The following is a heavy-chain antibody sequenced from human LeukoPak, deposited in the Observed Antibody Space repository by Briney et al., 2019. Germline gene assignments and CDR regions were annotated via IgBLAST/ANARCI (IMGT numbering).Heavy chain of an antibody. Sequence: SETLSLTCAVYGGSSSGYYWSWIRQPPGKGLEWIGEINHSGSTNYNPSLKSRVTISVDTSKNQFSLKLSSVTAADTAVYYCARGPNYYGSGSYYRSWFDPWGQGTLVTVSS. D-gene: IGHD3-10*01. CDR1: GGSSSGYY. J-gene: IGHJ5*02. CDR3: ARGPNYYGSGSYYRSWFDP. CDR2: INHSGST. V-gene: IGHV4-34*01.